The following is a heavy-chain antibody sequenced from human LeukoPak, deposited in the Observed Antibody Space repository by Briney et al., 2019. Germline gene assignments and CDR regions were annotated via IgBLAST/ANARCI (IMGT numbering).Heavy chain of an antibody. J-gene: IGHJ6*03. CDR3: AKVGPDFWSGHGDYYYMDV. V-gene: IGHV3-23*01. Sequence: QPGGSLRLSCAASGFTFSSYAMSWVRQAPGKGLEWVSAISGSGGSTYYADSVRGRFTISRDNSKNTLYLQMNSLRAEDTAVYYCAKVGPDFWSGHGDYYYMDVWGKGTTVTVSS. D-gene: IGHD3-3*01. CDR1: GFTFSSYA. CDR2: ISGSGGST.